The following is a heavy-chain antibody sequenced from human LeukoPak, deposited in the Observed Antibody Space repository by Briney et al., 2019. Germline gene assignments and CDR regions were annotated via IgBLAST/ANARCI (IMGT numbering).Heavy chain of an antibody. CDR2: ISPDGSNK. V-gene: IGHV3-30*18. D-gene: IGHD2-15*01. CDR3: AKGGSGSYYYYGVDV. CDR1: GLTFTSFG. Sequence: GTSLRLSCAASGLTFTSFGMHWARQAPGKGLEWVAVISPDGSNKYYADSVKGRFTISRDNSKNTLFLQMNSLRPEETAVYYCAKGGSGSYYYYGVDVWGQGTTVTVSS. J-gene: IGHJ6*02.